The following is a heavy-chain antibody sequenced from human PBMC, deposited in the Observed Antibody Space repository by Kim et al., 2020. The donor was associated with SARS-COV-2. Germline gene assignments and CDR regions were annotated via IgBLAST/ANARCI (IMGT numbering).Heavy chain of an antibody. D-gene: IGHD2-2*01. Sequence: GGSLRLSCTASGFTFGDYAMSWVRQAPGKGLEWVGFIRSKAYGGTTEYAASVKGRFTISRDDSKSIAYLQMNSLKTEDTAVYYCTRVDSGVVVPAAPPLYYFDYWGQGTLVTVSS. CDR2: IRSKAYGGTT. CDR3: TRVDSGVVVPAAPPLYYFDY. CDR1: GFTFGDYA. V-gene: IGHV3-49*04. J-gene: IGHJ4*02.